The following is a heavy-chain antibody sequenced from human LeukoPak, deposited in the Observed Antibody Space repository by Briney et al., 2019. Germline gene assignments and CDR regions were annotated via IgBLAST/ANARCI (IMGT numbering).Heavy chain of an antibody. Sequence: GGSLRLYCEASGFTFCSNWMSWVRTAPGNGLEWLANINQDGGGKYYVDSVKGRFTISRGNAKNSLYLKMNSLRAEDTALYHCATGRSCTTCYLPDYWGQGTLVTVSS. J-gene: IGHJ4*02. CDR1: GFTFCSNW. D-gene: IGHD2-2*01. CDR3: ATGRSCTTCYLPDY. CDR2: INQDGGGK. V-gene: IGHV3-7*01.